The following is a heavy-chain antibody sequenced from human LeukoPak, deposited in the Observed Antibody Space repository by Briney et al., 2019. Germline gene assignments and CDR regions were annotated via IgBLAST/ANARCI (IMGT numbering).Heavy chain of an antibody. V-gene: IGHV1-69*13. CDR3: ATRANSSGWYPDAFDI. Sequence: ASVKVSCKASGGTFSSYAISWVRQAPGQGVEWMGGIIPIFGTANYAQKFQGRVTITADESTSTAYMELSSLRSEDTAVYYCATRANSSGWYPDAFDIWGQGTMVTVSS. J-gene: IGHJ3*02. CDR1: GGTFSSYA. D-gene: IGHD6-19*01. CDR2: IIPIFGTA.